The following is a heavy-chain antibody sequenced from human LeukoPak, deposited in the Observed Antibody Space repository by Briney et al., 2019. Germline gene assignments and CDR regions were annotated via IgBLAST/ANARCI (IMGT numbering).Heavy chain of an antibody. Sequence: GGSLRLSCKASGFTLGTYWMNWVRQVPGKGLDWVANINPDGSGKRYVDSVKGRFTIARDNADNSLSLQMNSLRAEDTAVYYCASWGAGGNSWGQGTLVTVSS. CDR2: INPDGSGK. J-gene: IGHJ4*02. CDR3: ASWGAGGNS. D-gene: IGHD3-16*01. CDR1: GFTLGTYW. V-gene: IGHV3-7*01.